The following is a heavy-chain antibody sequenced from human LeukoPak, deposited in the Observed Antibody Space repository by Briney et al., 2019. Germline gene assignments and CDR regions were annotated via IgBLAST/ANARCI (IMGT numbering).Heavy chain of an antibody. J-gene: IGHJ6*04. D-gene: IGHD3-10*02. V-gene: IGHV3-30*02. CDR2: IRYDGRNK. CDR1: GFTFSSYG. CDR3: AELGITMIGGV. Sequence: GGSLRLSCAASGFTFSSYGMHWVRQAPGKGLDWVAFIRYDGRNKYYADSVKGRFTISRDNSKNTLYLRMNSPRAEDTAVYYCAELGITMIGGVWGKGTTVTISS.